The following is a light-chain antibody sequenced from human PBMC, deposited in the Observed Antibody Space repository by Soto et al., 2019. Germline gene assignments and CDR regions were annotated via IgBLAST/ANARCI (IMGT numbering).Light chain of an antibody. J-gene: IGLJ3*02. CDR1: YSDVGGYNR. CDR2: EVS. Sequence: QSALTQPASVSGSPGQSITISCTGTYSDVGGYNRVSWYQHHPGKAPKMLIFEVSTLPSGISDRFSGSKSGDTASLTISGLQAEDEADYYCVSYIESTVTHWVFGGGTKVTVL. V-gene: IGLV2-14*01. CDR3: VSYIESTVTHWV.